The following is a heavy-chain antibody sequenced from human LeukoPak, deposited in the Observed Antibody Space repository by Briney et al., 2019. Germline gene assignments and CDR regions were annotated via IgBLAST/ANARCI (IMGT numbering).Heavy chain of an antibody. Sequence: GGSLRLSCAASGFTFSNYAMHWVRQAPGTGLELVAVIWFDGTNKYYGDSVRGRFTISRDNSRNRLYLQMNSLRAEDTAVHYCAKARGSGWHDPWYLDYWGQGTLVTVSS. CDR1: GFTFSNYA. V-gene: IGHV3-33*06. J-gene: IGHJ4*02. D-gene: IGHD6-19*01. CDR2: IWFDGTNK. CDR3: AKARGSGWHDPWYLDY.